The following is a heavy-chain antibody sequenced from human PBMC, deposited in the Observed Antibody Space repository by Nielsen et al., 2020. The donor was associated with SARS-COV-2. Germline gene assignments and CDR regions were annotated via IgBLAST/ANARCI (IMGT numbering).Heavy chain of an antibody. D-gene: IGHD3-22*01. Sequence: SETLSLTCTVSGGSINSYYWSWIRQPPGKGLEWIGEINHSGDTNKNPSLRSRVTVSRDTSKNQFSLKLSSVTAADTAVYYCAGGFYDSRGYNLVYWGQGTLVTVSS. CDR3: AGGFYDSRGYNLVY. CDR1: GGSINSYY. CDR2: INHSGDT. J-gene: IGHJ4*02. V-gene: IGHV4-34*01.